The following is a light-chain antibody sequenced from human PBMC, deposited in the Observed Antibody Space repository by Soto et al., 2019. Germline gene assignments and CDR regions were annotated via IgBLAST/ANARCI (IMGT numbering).Light chain of an antibody. CDR1: QSISAY. V-gene: IGKV1-5*01. J-gene: IGKJ2*01. CDR3: QQYSTIST. CDR2: DVS. Sequence: DIQMTQTPSTLSASVGDRGSITCRASQSISAYLAWYHQKPGKAPKVLIYDVSTLESGVPSRFSGSGSGTEFTLTISSLQPDDFGTYYCQQYSTISTFGQGTKLEIK.